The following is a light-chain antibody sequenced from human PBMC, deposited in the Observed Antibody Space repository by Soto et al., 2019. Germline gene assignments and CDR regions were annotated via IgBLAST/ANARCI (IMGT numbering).Light chain of an antibody. Sequence: IVLTQSPGTLSLSPGDGITLSCRASQSVRSNYLAWYQQKPGQAPRLVIYGAYNRATGIPGRFSGSGSGTDFTLTISGLEPGDFAVYYCQQRSSFGQGTRLEIK. CDR1: QSVRSNY. J-gene: IGKJ5*01. V-gene: IGKV3D-20*02. CDR3: QQRSS. CDR2: GAY.